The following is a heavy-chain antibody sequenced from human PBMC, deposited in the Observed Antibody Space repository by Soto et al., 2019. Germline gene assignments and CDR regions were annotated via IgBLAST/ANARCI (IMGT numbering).Heavy chain of an antibody. J-gene: IGHJ6*02. Sequence: PSQTLSLTCAISGDSVSSNSAAWNWIRQSPSRGLEWLGRTYYRSKWYNDYAVSVKSRITINPDTAKNQFSLQLNSVTPEDTAVYYCARSPLYSGSSRGVYYGMDVWGQGTTVTVSS. CDR2: TYYRSKWYN. V-gene: IGHV6-1*01. CDR1: GDSVSSNSAA. D-gene: IGHD6-6*01. CDR3: ARSPLYSGSSRGVYYGMDV.